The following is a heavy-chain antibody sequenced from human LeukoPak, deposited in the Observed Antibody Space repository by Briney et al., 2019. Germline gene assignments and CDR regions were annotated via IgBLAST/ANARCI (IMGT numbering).Heavy chain of an antibody. V-gene: IGHV1-2*02. CDR2: INPNSGGT. Sequence: ASVKVSCKASGYTFTDYYMHWVRQAPGQGLEWMGWINPNSGGTNYAQNFQGRVTMTRDTSISTAYMELSRLRSDDTAVYYCSVSAEAAGHFDYWGQGTLVTVSS. J-gene: IGHJ4*02. CDR1: GYTFTDYY. D-gene: IGHD6-13*01. CDR3: SVSAEAAGHFDY.